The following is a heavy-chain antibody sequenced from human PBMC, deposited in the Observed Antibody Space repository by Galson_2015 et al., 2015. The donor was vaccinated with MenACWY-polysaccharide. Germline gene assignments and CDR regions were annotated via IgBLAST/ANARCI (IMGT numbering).Heavy chain of an antibody. CDR3: ARDYCSRTSCYGLDV. D-gene: IGHD2-2*01. CDR1: GFTFNSYA. V-gene: IGHV3-30-3*01. Sequence: RLSCAASGFTFNSYAMHWVRQAPGKGLEWVAVISYDETNTYYADSVKGRFTISRDTSKNTLYLQMNSLRAEDAAVYYCARDYCSRTSCYGLDVWGQGTTVIVSS. CDR2: ISYDETNT. J-gene: IGHJ6*02.